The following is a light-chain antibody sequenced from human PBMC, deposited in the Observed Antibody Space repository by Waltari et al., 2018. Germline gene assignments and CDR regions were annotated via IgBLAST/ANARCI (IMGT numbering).Light chain of an antibody. Sequence: KRATLPCKASQSVAKYLAWYQQKPGQAPRLLIYHASIRATGIPDRFSGSGYGTDFSLTISRLEPEDFAVYFCQKYVNLPATFGQGTTVEV. CDR2: HAS. V-gene: IGKV3-20*01. J-gene: IGKJ1*01. CDR1: QSVAKY. CDR3: QKYVNLPAT.